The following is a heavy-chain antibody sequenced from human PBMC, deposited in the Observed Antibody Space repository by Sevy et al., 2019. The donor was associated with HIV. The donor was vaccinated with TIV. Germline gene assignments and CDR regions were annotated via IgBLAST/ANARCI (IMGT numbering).Heavy chain of an antibody. V-gene: IGHV3-73*01. D-gene: IGHD1-26*01. Sequence: GGSLRLSCAASGFAFRGSAIHWVRQASGKGLEWIGRIRSKGNSFATDYVPSVKGRFTMSRDDSKKTAYLQMSSLTIDDTAVYYCAGQVGDTVMAIFDYWGQGTLVTVSS. CDR1: GFAFRGSA. CDR2: IRSKGNSFAT. J-gene: IGHJ4*02. CDR3: AGQVGDTVMAIFDY.